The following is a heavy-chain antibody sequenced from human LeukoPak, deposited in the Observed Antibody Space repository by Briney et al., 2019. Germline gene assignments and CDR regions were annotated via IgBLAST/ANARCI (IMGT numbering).Heavy chain of an antibody. Sequence: GGSLRLSCAASGFTFSTYSMSWVRQASGKGLEVVSYISSRSSTIYYADSVTAIFTIYRDNAKNSLYLQMKSLRAEDPAMYYCAKSDGFDYWGQGTLVTVSS. CDR2: ISSRSSTI. J-gene: IGHJ4*02. D-gene: IGHD5-24*01. CDR1: GFTFSTYS. V-gene: IGHV3-48*01. CDR3: AKSDGFDY.